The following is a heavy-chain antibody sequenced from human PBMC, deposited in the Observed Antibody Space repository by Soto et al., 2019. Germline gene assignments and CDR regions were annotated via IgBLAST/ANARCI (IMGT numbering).Heavy chain of an antibody. D-gene: IGHD6-13*01. CDR3: ATDTKYSSTYYYRMAA. V-gene: IGHV1-24*01. CDR2: FDPEDGET. Sequence: SVQVSCTVSGYTLTELSMHWVRXXXGKGLEWMGGFDPEDGETIXXXXXXXXXXXXXXTSTXXAYMELSSLRSEDTAVYYCATDTKYSSTYYYRMAAWGQRTTVTVS. CDR1: GYTLTELS. J-gene: IGHJ6*02.